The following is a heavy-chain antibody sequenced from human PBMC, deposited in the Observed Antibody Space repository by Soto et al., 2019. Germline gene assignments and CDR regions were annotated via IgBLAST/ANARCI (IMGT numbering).Heavy chain of an antibody. D-gene: IGHD2-15*01. CDR1: GFTFSDYG. V-gene: IGHV3-74*01. J-gene: IGHJ4*02. CDR3: VRTSLVVAAATREDY. Sequence: PGGSLRLSCTASGFTFSDYGMRWFRQAPGKGLVWVSRINSDGSSTSYADSVKGRFTISRDNAKNTLYLQMNSLRAEDTAVYYCVRTSLVVAAATREDYWGQGTLVTVSS. CDR2: INSDGSST.